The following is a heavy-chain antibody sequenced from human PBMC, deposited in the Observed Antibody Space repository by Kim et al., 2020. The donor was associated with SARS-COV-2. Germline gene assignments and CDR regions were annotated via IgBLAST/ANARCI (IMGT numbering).Heavy chain of an antibody. D-gene: IGHD3-10*01. V-gene: IGHV5-51*01. J-gene: IGHJ4*02. Sequence: YSPSFQGQVTISADKSINTAYLQWSSLKASDTAMYYCARSDGSGSYTLDSWGQGTLVTVSS. CDR3: ARSDGSGSYTLDS.